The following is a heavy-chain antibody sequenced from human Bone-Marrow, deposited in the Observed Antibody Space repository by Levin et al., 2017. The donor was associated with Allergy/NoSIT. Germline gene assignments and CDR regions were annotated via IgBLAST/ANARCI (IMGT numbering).Heavy chain of an antibody. CDR2: IYYTGAT. Sequence: SETLSLTCTVAGASISSSTYYWAWIRQPPGTGLEWIGSIYYTGATYYSPSLNSRVIISVDTSKNRFSLNLNSLTAADTGVYYCARGDYDSGAEDWTFDPWGQGTLVTVSS. CDR3: ARGDYDSGAEDWTFDP. V-gene: IGHV4-39*07. CDR1: GASISSSTYY. J-gene: IGHJ5*02. D-gene: IGHD3-22*01.